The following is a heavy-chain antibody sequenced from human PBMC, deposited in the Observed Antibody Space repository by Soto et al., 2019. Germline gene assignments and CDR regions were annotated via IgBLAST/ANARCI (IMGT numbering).Heavy chain of an antibody. J-gene: IGHJ4*02. D-gene: IGHD3-10*01. CDR2: ISYDGSNK. Sequence: QVQLVESGGGVVQPGRSLRLSCAASGFTFSSYGMHWVRQAPGKGLEWVAVISYDGSNKYYADSVKGRFTISRDNSKNTLYLQMNSLRAEDTAVYYCAKDGRSYYYGSGSYSIDYWGQGTLVTVSS. V-gene: IGHV3-30*18. CDR3: AKDGRSYYYGSGSYSIDY. CDR1: GFTFSSYG.